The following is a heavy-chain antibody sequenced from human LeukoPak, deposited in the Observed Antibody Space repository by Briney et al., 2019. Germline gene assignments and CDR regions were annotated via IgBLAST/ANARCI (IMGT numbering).Heavy chain of an antibody. D-gene: IGHD3-22*01. V-gene: IGHV3-30-3*01. Sequence: PGGSLRLSCAASGFTFSSYAMHWVRQAPGKGLEWVAVISYDGSNKYYADSVKGRFTISRDNSKNTLYLRMNSLRAEDTAVYYCAREIYYYDSSGYYFGAFDIWRQGTMVTVSS. CDR3: AREIYYYDSSGYYFGAFDI. CDR1: GFTFSSYA. CDR2: ISYDGSNK. J-gene: IGHJ3*02.